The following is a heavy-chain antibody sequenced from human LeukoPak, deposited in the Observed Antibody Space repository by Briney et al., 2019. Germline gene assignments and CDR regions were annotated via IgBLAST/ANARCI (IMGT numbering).Heavy chain of an antibody. J-gene: IGHJ4*02. Sequence: GGSLRLSCAASGFTFSSYGMHWVRQAPGKGLEWVSFIRYVGINKYYADSVKGRFTISRDNSKNTLYLQMNSLRAEDTAVYYCARDQVYYDSSGYYLGPLDYWGQGTLVTVSS. CDR3: ARDQVYYDSSGYYLGPLDY. D-gene: IGHD3-22*01. CDR2: IRYVGINK. CDR1: GFTFSSYG. V-gene: IGHV3-30*02.